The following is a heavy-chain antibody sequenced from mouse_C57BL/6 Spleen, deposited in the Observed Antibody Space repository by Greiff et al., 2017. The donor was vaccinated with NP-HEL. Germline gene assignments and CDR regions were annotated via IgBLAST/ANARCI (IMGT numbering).Heavy chain of an antibody. J-gene: IGHJ2*01. CDR2: INSNGGSP. V-gene: IGHV5-6-3*01. CDR1: GFTFSSYG. CDR3: ARMARTIN. Sequence: EVQGVESGGGLVQPGGSLKLSCAASGFTFSSYGMSWVRQTPDKRLELVATINSNGGSPYYPDSVKGRFTISRDNANNTLYLQMSSLKSEDTAMYYCARMARTINWGRGTTLTVAS.